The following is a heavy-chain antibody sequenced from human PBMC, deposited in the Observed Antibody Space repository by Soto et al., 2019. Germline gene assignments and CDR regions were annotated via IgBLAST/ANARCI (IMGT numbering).Heavy chain of an antibody. Sequence: EVQLVESGGCLVQPGGSLRLSCATSEFTFKNYWMSWVRQAPGKGLEWVANIKQDGSEKYYVDSVKGRFTISRDNAKTSLYLQMNSLRAEDTAVYYCARNLMVRGAFDYWGQGTLVTVSS. CDR3: ARNLMVRGAFDY. CDR2: IKQDGSEK. V-gene: IGHV3-7*01. D-gene: IGHD3-10*01. J-gene: IGHJ4*02. CDR1: EFTFKNYW.